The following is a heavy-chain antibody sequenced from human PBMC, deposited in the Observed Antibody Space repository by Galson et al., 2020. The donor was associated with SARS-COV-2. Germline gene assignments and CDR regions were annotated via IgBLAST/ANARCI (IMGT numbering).Heavy chain of an antibody. V-gene: IGHV4-34*01. J-gene: IGHJ4*02. Sequence: PSETLSLTCAVYAGSFRGYCLSWYRQAPGKGLVWIGEINSSGRTNYNASLKGRGAITVDTSKNHLALKLGSVTAADTAVYYCAREENFFLVVTATRRCYFDYWGRGTLATVSS. D-gene: IGHD2-21*02. CDR3: AREENFFLVVTATRRCYFDY. CDR2: INSSGRT. CDR1: AGSFRGYC.